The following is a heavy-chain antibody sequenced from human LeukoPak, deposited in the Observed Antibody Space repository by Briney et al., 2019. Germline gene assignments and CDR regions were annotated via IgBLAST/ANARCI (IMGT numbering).Heavy chain of an antibody. CDR2: INPNSGGT. D-gene: IGHD5-18*01. Sequence: ASVKVSCKASGYTFTGYYMHWVRQAPGQGLEWMGRINPNSGGTNDAQKLQGRVTLTMDTSISTAYMELSRLRSDDTAVCYCANEGYLLHQRRGYSYGYGWGQGNLVTVSS. J-gene: IGHJ4*02. V-gene: IGHV1-2*06. CDR3: ANEGYLLHQRRGYSYGYG. CDR1: GYTFTGYY.